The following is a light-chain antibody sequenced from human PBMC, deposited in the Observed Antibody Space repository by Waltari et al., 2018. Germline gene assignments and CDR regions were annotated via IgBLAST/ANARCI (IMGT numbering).Light chain of an antibody. Sequence: QSALTQPASVSGSPGQSITISCPGTSSDVGRYNFVSWFQQPPGNAPKLIIHDVTNRPPGVSTRFSGSKSGNTASLTISGLQAEDEADYYCFSYTSSSTRVFGSGTKVTVL. J-gene: IGLJ1*01. CDR3: FSYTSSSTRV. CDR1: SSDVGRYNF. V-gene: IGLV2-14*03. CDR2: DVT.